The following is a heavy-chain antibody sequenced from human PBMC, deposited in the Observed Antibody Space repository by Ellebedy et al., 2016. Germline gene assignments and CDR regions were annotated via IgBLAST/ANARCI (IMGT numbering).Heavy chain of an antibody. Sequence: GESLKISCAASGFTFSSYAMHWVRQAPGKGLEWVAVISYDGSNKYYADSVKGRFTISRDNSKNTLYLQMNSLRAEDTAVYYCARGGGSYTVGDYWGQGTLVTVSS. D-gene: IGHD1-26*01. CDR1: GFTFSSYA. CDR2: ISYDGSNK. J-gene: IGHJ4*02. CDR3: ARGGGSYTVGDY. V-gene: IGHV3-30-3*01.